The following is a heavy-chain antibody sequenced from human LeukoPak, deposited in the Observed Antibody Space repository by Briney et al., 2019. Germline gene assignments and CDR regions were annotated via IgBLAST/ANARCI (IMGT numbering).Heavy chain of an antibody. CDR2: INPSGGST. V-gene: IGHV1-46*01. D-gene: IGHD3-22*01. CDR1: GYTFTSYY. Sequence: ASVKVSCKASGYTFTSYYMHWVRQAPGQGLEWMGIINPSGGSTSYAQKFQGRVTMTRDTSTSTVYMELSSLRSEDTAVYYCARYPRGYDSSGYYYDGPKHLDYWGQGTLVTVSS. J-gene: IGHJ4*02. CDR3: ARYPRGYDSSGYYYDGPKHLDY.